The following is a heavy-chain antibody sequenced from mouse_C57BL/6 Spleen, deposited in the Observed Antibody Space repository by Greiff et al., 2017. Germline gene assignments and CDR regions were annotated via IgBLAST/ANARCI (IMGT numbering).Heavy chain of an antibody. D-gene: IGHD2-3*01. CDR2: INPNNGGT. J-gene: IGHJ4*01. V-gene: IGHV1-26*01. Sequence: VQLQQSGPELVKPGASVKISCKASGYTFTDYYMNWVKQSHGKSLEWIGDINPNNGGTSYNQKFKGKATLTVDKSSSTAYMELRGLTSEDSAVYYCARTYDGYYEDYWGQGTSVTVSS. CDR3: ARTYDGYYEDY. CDR1: GYTFTDYY.